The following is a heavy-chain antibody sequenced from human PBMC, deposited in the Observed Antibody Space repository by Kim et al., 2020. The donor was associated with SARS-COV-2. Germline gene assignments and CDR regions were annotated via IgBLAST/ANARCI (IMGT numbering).Heavy chain of an antibody. Sequence: SETLSLTCTVSGGSISSSSYYWGWIRQPPGKGLEWIGSIYYSGSTYYNPSLKSRVTISVDTSKNQFSLKLSSVTAADTAVYYCARLYPIKQWFGELYGCAFDIWGQGTMVTVSS. D-gene: IGHD3-10*01. CDR2: IYYSGST. CDR3: ARLYPIKQWFGELYGCAFDI. V-gene: IGHV4-39*01. J-gene: IGHJ3*02. CDR1: GGSISSSSYY.